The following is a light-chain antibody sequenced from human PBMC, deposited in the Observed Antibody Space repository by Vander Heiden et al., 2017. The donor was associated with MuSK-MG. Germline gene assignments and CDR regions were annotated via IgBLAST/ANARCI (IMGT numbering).Light chain of an antibody. CDR3: QQYHILPWT. Sequence: DIQMTQSPSPLSASVGDRVTITCQASQDISSSLNWYQQKPGKAPKLLIYDASNLETGVPSRFSGSGSGTDFTFTISSLQPEDIATYYCQQYHILPWTFGQGAKVEVK. CDR2: DAS. V-gene: IGKV1-33*01. J-gene: IGKJ1*01. CDR1: QDISSS.